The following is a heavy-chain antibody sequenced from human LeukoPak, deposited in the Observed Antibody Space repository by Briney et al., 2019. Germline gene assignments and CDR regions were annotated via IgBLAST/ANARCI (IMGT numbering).Heavy chain of an antibody. V-gene: IGHV3-23*01. J-gene: IGHJ4*02. CDR1: GFTFSSYA. Sequence: GGSLRLSCVASGFTFSSYAMNWVRQAPGKGLEWVSGISPSGDITYYADSVKGRFTISRDNSKNTLYLEVISLTAEDTAVYYCAKDDAWLRFGEWSQRTLVTVSS. CDR3: AKDDAWLRFGE. D-gene: IGHD3-10*01. CDR2: ISPSGDIT.